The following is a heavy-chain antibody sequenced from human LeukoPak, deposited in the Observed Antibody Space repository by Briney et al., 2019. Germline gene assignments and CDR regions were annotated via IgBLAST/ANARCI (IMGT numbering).Heavy chain of an antibody. CDR3: ARAGDYYYDSSGYFGY. CDR1: GFTFSSYG. J-gene: IGHJ4*02. Sequence: GGSLRLSCAASGFTFSSYGMHWVRQAPGKGLEWEAVIWYDGSNKYYADSVKGRFTISRDNSKNTLYLQMNSLRAEDTAVYYCARAGDYYYDSSGYFGYWGQGTLVTVSS. V-gene: IGHV3-33*01. D-gene: IGHD3-22*01. CDR2: IWYDGSNK.